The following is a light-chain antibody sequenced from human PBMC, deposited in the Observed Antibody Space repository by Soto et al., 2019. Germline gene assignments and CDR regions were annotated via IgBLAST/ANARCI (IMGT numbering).Light chain of an antibody. V-gene: IGKV1-5*01. CDR2: DAS. CDR3: HQYKSYTPYT. CDR1: HSIDTS. Sequence: DIQMTQSPGSLSASVGDRVTITCRASHSIDTSLAWYQQRPGKAPNLLIFDASSLASGVPSRFSGGGSGTEFTLTISNLQPDDSGTYYCHQYKSYTPYTIGQGTKVDIK. J-gene: IGKJ2*01.